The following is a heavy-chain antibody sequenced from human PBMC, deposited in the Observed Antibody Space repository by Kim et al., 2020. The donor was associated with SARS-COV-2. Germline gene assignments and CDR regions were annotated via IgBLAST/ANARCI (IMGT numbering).Heavy chain of an antibody. Sequence: ASEKGRFTISKDDSKRIAYLQMNSLKTEDTAVYYCTQGDFWSAGIDAFDIWGQGTMVTVSS. J-gene: IGHJ3*02. CDR3: TQGDFWSAGIDAFDI. D-gene: IGHD3-3*01. V-gene: IGHV3-49*02.